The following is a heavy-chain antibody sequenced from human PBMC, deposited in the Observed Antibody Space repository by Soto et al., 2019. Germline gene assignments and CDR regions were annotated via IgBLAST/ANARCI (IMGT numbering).Heavy chain of an antibody. J-gene: IGHJ6*02. D-gene: IGHD2-2*01. V-gene: IGHV4-30-4*01. CDR1: GGSISSGDYY. CDR2: IYYSGRT. Sequence: QVQLQESGPGLVKPSQTLSLTCTVSGGSISSGDYYWRWIRQPPGKGPEWIGYIYYSGRTYYNPSLKSRVTIAGDTAKNQFSLKRSSVTAADTAVYYGARDQGYCSSTRCSYYYGMDVWGQGTTVTVSS. CDR3: ARDQGYCSSTRCSYYYGMDV.